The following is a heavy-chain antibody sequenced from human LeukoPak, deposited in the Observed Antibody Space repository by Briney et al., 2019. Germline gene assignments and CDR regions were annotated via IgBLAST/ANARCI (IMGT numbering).Heavy chain of an antibody. J-gene: IGHJ3*02. CDR2: IYYSGST. V-gene: IGHV4-59*01. CDR3: ARWDGKVWLGYAFDI. D-gene: IGHD5-24*01. CDR1: AGSISSYY. Sequence: SETLSLTCTVSAGSISSYYWSWIRQPPGNGLEWIGYIYYSGSTNYNPSLKSRVTISVDTSKNQFSLKLSSVTAADTAVYYCARWDGKVWLGYAFDIWGQGTMVTVSS.